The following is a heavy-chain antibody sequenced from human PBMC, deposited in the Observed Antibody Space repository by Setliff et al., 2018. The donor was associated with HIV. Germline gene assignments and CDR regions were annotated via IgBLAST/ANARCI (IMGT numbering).Heavy chain of an antibody. Sequence: ASVKVSCKASGYTFINYDIYWVRQTTGQGLEWMGWMNPDSGNTGYAQKFQGRVTMTRNTSISTAYMELSSLTSDDTAIYYCARGRLSWSPDFWGQGTLVTVSS. CDR1: GYTFINYD. V-gene: IGHV1-8*02. J-gene: IGHJ4*02. CDR3: ARGRLSWSPDF. CDR2: MNPDSGNT.